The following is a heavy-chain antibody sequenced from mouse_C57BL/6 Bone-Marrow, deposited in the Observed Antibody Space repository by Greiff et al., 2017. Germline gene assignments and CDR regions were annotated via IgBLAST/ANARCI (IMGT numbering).Heavy chain of an antibody. CDR3: ARGAD. J-gene: IGHJ3*01. Sequence: VKLQESGAELVKPGASVKISCKASGYAFSSYWMNWVKQRPGKSLEWIGQIYPGDGDTNYNGKFKGKAKLTADKSSSTAYMQLSSLTSDDSAFYFSARGADWGQGTLVTVSA. CDR2: IYPGDGDT. V-gene: IGHV1-80*01. CDR1: GYAFSSYW.